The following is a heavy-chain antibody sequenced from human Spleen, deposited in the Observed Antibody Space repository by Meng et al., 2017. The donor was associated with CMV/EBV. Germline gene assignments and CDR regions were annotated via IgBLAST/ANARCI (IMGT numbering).Heavy chain of an antibody. J-gene: IGHJ4*02. CDR2: INNDGTNT. CDR1: GVVLGNYW. Sequence: GESLKISCAASGVVLGNYWMHWVRQVPGKGLVWVAGINNDGTNTYYADSVKGRFTISRDNAKDMLYLQMNNLRVDDTAMFYCGEFAVGWGQGTLVTVSS. CDR3: GEFAVG. V-gene: IGHV3-74*01. D-gene: IGHD1-26*01.